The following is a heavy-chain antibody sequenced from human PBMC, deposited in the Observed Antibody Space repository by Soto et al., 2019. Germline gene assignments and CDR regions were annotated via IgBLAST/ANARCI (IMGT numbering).Heavy chain of an antibody. CDR1: GDSVSSNSAA. CDR2: TYYRSKWYN. J-gene: IGHJ6*02. D-gene: IGHD1-26*01. CDR3: ARDESWGQYSGSYYYYGMDV. V-gene: IGHV6-1*01. Sequence: SQTLSLTCAISGDSVSSNSAAWNWIRQSPSRGLEWLGRTYYRSKWYNDYAVSVKSRITINPDTSKNQFSLQLNSVTPEDTAVYYCARDESWGQYSGSYYYYGMDVWGQGTTVTVSS.